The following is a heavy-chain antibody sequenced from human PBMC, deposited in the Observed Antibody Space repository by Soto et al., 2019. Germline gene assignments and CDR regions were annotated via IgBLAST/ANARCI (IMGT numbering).Heavy chain of an antibody. J-gene: IGHJ4*01. CDR3: AKGGGRARESDY. D-gene: IGHD1-26*01. CDR2: TSYDGNNK. Sequence: GGSLRLSCTVSGFTFGNYGMHWVRQAPGKGLEWVASTSYDGNNKYYADSLKGRFTISRANSKKMVYLQMTSLGPEETAVYYCAKGGGRARESDYRGHGDMVTVST. V-gene: IGHV3-30*18. CDR1: GFTFGNYG.